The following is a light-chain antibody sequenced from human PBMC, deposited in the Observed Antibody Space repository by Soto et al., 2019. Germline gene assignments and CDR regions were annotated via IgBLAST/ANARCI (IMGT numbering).Light chain of an antibody. J-gene: IGKJ3*01. CDR3: QQYNSYSQFT. V-gene: IGKV1-5*03. CDR2: QAS. Sequence: DIQMTQSPSTLSASVGDRVTITCRASQSINSWLAWYQQKPGKAPKLLIYQASTLEGGVPSRFSGSGSGTEFTLTISCLQPDDFAKYYCQQYNSYSQFTFGPGTKVDIK. CDR1: QSINSW.